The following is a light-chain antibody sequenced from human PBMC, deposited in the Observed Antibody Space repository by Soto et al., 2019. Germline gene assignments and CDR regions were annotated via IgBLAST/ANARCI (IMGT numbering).Light chain of an antibody. V-gene: IGKV3-11*01. CDR2: DAS. CDR3: QQRSNWPLT. J-gene: IGKJ4*01. Sequence: EIVLTQSPATLSLSPGERATLSCRPGRSVSGYLPGSKWKPCQAPRLLIFDASNRATGIPARFSGSGSGTDFTLTISSLEPEDFAGYYCQQRSNWPLTFGGGTKVESK. CDR1: RSVSGY.